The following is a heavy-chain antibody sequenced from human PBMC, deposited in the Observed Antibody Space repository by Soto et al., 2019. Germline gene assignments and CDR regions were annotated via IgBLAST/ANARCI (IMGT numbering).Heavy chain of an antibody. J-gene: IGHJ2*01. V-gene: IGHV4-31*03. CDR3: ANIRRKLDWHFDL. D-gene: IGHD3-3*02. CDR2: IYYSGST. Sequence: HVQLQESGPGLVKPSQTLSLTCTVSGGSISSGDCYWNWIRQHPGKGLEWIGYIYYSGSTYYNPSLKSRVTISVDTSKNQFSLKLSSVTAADTAVYYCANIRRKLDWHFDLWGRGTLVTVSS. CDR1: GGSISSGDCY.